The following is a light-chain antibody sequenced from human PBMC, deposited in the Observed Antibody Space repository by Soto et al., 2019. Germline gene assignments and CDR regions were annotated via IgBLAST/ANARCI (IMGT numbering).Light chain of an antibody. CDR1: SSDVGGYNY. CDR2: DVS. CDR3: SSSTSSITLV. Sequence: QSVLTQPASVSGSPGQSITISCTGTSSDVGGYNYVSWYQQHPGKAPKLMIYDVSNWPSGVSNRFSGSKSGNTASLSISGLQAEDEADYYCSSSTSSITLVFGGGTKLTVL. J-gene: IGLJ2*01. V-gene: IGLV2-14*03.